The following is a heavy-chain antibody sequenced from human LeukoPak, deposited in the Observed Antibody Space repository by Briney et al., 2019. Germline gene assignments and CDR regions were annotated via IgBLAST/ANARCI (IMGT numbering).Heavy chain of an antibody. CDR3: ARDKASGFDY. Sequence: GGSLRLSCAASGFTFSSYSMNWVRQAPGKGLEWVSSISSSSSYIYYADSVKGRFTISRDNATNSLYLQMNSLRAEDTAVYYCARDKASGFDYWGQGTLVTVSS. CDR1: GFTFSSYS. V-gene: IGHV3-21*01. J-gene: IGHJ4*02. CDR2: ISSSSSYI.